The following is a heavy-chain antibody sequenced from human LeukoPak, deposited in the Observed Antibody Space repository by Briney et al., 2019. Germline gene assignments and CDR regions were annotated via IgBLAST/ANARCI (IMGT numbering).Heavy chain of an antibody. CDR3: ARDLGAFSLPAMADY. D-gene: IGHD3-16*01. Sequence: GGSLRLSCAASGFTFSSYSMNWVRQAPGKGLEWVSYINCSSSTIYYAYSVKGRFSSSRNNAKTSMYLQMNSLSAEDTAVYYFARDLGAFSLPAMADYWGQGTLVTVSS. V-gene: IGHV3-48*04. CDR1: GFTFSSYS. J-gene: IGHJ4*02. CDR2: INCSSSTI.